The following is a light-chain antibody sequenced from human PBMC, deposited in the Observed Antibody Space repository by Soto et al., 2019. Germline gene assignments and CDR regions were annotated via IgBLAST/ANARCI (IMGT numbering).Light chain of an antibody. CDR2: AAS. J-gene: IGKJ1*01. CDR1: QGISNY. V-gene: IGKV1-27*01. CDR3: QKYNNAPRT. Sequence: DIQMTQSPSSLSASVGDTVTITCRASQGISNYLAWYQQKPGQVPNLLIYAASTLQSGVPSRFSGSGSGTDFTLPISSLRPEDVATYCCQKYNNAPRTFGQGTKVEI.